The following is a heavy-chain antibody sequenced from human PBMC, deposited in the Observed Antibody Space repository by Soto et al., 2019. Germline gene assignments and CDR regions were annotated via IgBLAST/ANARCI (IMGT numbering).Heavy chain of an antibody. V-gene: IGHV4-39*01. Sequence: SETLSLTCTVSGGSISSSSYYWGWIRQPPGKGLEWIGSIYYSGSTYYNPSLKSRVTISVDTSKNQFSLKLSSVTAADTAVYYCATDTQYSSSWYRLAPHFDYWGQGTLVTVSS. CDR2: IYYSGST. J-gene: IGHJ4*02. D-gene: IGHD6-13*01. CDR1: GGSISSSSYY. CDR3: ATDTQYSSSWYRLAPHFDY.